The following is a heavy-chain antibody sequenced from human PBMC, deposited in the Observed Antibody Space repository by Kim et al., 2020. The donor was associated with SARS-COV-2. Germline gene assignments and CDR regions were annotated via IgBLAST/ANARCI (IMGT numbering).Heavy chain of an antibody. D-gene: IGHD5-18*01. Sequence: GESLKISCKASGYSITKYWFGWVRQMPGKGLEWMGIIYPGDSDTKYSPSFRGQVTMSADKSISTAYLQWSSLKASDTAIYYCARLGYSYGDFDYWGQGTLVTVSS. J-gene: IGHJ4*02. CDR3: ARLGYSYGDFDY. CDR2: IYPGDSDT. V-gene: IGHV5-51*01. CDR1: GYSITKYW.